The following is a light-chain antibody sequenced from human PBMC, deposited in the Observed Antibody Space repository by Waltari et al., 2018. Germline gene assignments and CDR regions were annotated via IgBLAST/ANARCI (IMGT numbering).Light chain of an antibody. V-gene: IGKV4-1*01. CDR3: QQYYTTPYS. Sequence: DIVLTQSPDSLAGSLGERATINCKSSQSILYNSNNRNYLAWFPQKAGQPPELLIYWAATRESGVPDRFSGSGSGTDFTLTISSLQADDVAVYYCQQYYTTPYSFGQGTKLEIK. CDR2: WAA. CDR1: QSILYNSNNRNY. J-gene: IGKJ2*03.